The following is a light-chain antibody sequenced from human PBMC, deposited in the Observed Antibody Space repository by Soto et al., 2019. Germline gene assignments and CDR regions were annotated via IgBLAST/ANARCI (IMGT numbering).Light chain of an antibody. J-gene: IGKJ2*01. V-gene: IGKV3-20*01. CDR3: QQYGTLRPRYT. CDR1: QRMSSNY. Sequence: LVLTQSPGPLSLSPGERATLSCRASQRMSSNYLAWYQQKPGQAPRLLIYGTSSSATGIPDRFGGSGSGTDFTLTITRLEPEDSAVYDCQQYGTLRPRYTFGQGTKLEIK. CDR2: GTS.